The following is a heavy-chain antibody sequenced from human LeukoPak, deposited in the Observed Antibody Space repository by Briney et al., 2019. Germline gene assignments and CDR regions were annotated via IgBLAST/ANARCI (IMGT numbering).Heavy chain of an antibody. CDR1: GYTFTGYY. J-gene: IGHJ6*02. CDR3: ARVWQQLVYGMDV. V-gene: IGHV1-2*02. Sequence: ASVKVSCKASGYTFTGYYMHWVRQAPGQGLEWMGWINPNSGGTNYAQKFQGRVTMTRDTSISTAYMELSRLRSDGTAVYYCARVWQQLVYGMDVWGQGTTVTVSS. CDR2: INPNSGGT. D-gene: IGHD6-13*01.